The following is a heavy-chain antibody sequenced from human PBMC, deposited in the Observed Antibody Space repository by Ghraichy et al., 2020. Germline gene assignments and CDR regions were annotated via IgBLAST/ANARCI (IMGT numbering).Heavy chain of an antibody. CDR2: IYTSGST. CDR3: ARDPRPYGLTVGATGSLDAFDT. J-gene: IGHJ3*02. V-gene: IGHV4-4*07. Sequence: SETLSLTCTVSGGSISSYYWSWIRQPAGKRLEWIGRIYTSGSTIYTPSLKSRVTMSVDTSKNQFSLKLSSVTAADTAVYYCARDPRPYGLTVGATGSLDAFDTWGQGTMVAVSS. CDR1: GGSISSYY. D-gene: IGHD1-26*01.